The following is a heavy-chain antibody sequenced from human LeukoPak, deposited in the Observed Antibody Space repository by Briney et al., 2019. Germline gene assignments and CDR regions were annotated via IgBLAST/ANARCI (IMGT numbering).Heavy chain of an antibody. Sequence: PGGSLRLSCAASGFTFSSYDMHWVRQATGKGLEWVSAIGTAGDTYYPGSVKGRFTISRENAKNSLYLQMNSLRAGDTAVYYCARDRRATPMYFFDFWGQGTPVTVSS. D-gene: IGHD2-15*01. V-gene: IGHV3-13*01. CDR3: ARDRRATPMYFFDF. CDR2: IGTAGDT. J-gene: IGHJ4*02. CDR1: GFTFSSYD.